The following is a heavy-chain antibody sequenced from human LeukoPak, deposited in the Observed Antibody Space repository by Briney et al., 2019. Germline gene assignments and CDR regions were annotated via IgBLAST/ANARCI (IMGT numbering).Heavy chain of an antibody. CDR1: GFTFSSYG. CDR2: ISYDGSNK. J-gene: IGHJ1*01. D-gene: IGHD1/OR15-1a*01. V-gene: IGHV3-30*18. Sequence: GRSLRLSCAASGFTFSSYGMHWVRQAPGKGLEWVAVISYDGSNKYYADSVKGRFTISRDNSKNTLYLQMNSLRAEDTAVYYCAKDRKTESKQPNAEYFQHWGQGTLVTVSS. CDR3: AKDRKTESKQPNAEYFQH.